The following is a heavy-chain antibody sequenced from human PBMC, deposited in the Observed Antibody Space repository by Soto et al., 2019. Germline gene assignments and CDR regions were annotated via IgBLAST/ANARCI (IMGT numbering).Heavy chain of an antibody. J-gene: IGHJ6*01. V-gene: IGHV3-30-3*01. Sequence: QVQLVESGGGVVQPGRSLRLSCAASGFTFSSYAMHWVRQAPGKGLEWVAVISYDGSNKYYADSVKGRFTISRDNSKNTLYLQMNSLRAEDTAVYYCARVMSMTYDFWSGAYYYYYYGMDVW. CDR2: ISYDGSNK. D-gene: IGHD3-3*01. CDR1: GFTFSSYA. CDR3: ARVMSMTYDFWSGAYYYYYYGMDV.